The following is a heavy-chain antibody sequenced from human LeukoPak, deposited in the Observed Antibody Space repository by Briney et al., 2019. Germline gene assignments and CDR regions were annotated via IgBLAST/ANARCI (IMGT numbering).Heavy chain of an antibody. CDR1: GYTFIGSY. D-gene: IGHD5-12*01. CDR2: INPNSGGT. V-gene: IGHV1-2*02. CDR3: AGGGYDYYFDC. Sequence: GASVKVSCRASGYTFIGSYMHWLRQAPGQGLEWMAWINPNSGGTSYPQRFQGRVTMTRDTSITTAYMELTSLRSDDTAVYYCAGGGYDYYFDCWGQGTLVTVSS. J-gene: IGHJ4*02.